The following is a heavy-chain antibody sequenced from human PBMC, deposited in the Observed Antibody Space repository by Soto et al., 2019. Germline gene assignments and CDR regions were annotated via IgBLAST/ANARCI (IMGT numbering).Heavy chain of an antibody. CDR3: ARADIVVVVAAQGYFDY. J-gene: IGHJ4*02. CDR1: GYTFTSYG. D-gene: IGHD2-15*01. V-gene: IGHV1-18*01. Sequence: ASVKVSCKASGYTFTSYGISWVRQAPGQGLEWMGWISAYNGNTNYAQKLQGRVTMTTDTSTSTAYMELRSLRSDDTAVYYCARADIVVVVAAQGYFDYWGKGTLVTVSS. CDR2: ISAYNGNT.